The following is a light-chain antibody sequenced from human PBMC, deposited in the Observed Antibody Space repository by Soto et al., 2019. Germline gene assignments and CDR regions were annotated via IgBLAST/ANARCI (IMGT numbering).Light chain of an antibody. CDR3: KQGYSPPWT. J-gene: IGKJ1*01. CDR1: QNINSY. V-gene: IGKV1-39*01. Sequence: DIQMTQSPASLSASVGDRVTITCRASQNINSYLHWYQQKTGKAPKLLIYAASTLQSGVPSRFSGSGSGTDFTLTLNSLQPEDFATYYCKQGYSPPWTFGQGTKVEIK. CDR2: AAS.